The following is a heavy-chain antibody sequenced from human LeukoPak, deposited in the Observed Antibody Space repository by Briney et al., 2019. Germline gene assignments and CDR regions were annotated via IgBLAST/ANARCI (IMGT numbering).Heavy chain of an antibody. D-gene: IGHD3/OR15-3a*01. CDR1: GFTFSSYA. J-gene: IGHJ4*02. CDR2: ISGSGGST. V-gene: IGHV3-23*01. Sequence: GSLRLSCAASGFTFSSYAMSWVRQAPGKGLEWVSAISGSGGSTYYADSVKGRFTISRDNSKNTLYLQMNSLRAEDTAVYYCANRPSYDFDYFDYWGQGTLVTVSS. CDR3: ANRPSYDFDYFDY.